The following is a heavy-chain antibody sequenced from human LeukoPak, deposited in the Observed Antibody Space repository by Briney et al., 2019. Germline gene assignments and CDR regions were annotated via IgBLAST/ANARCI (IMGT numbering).Heavy chain of an antibody. D-gene: IGHD7-27*01. CDR1: GYTFTSYY. V-gene: IGHV1-46*03. CDR3: ARVGPWGSFDY. J-gene: IGHJ4*02. Sequence: GASVKVSCKASGYTFTSYYMHWVRQAPGQGLEWMGIINPSGGSTSYAQKFQGRVTMTRDTSTSTVYMELSSLRSEDTALNYCARVGPWGSFDYWGEGTLVTVSS. CDR2: INPSGGST.